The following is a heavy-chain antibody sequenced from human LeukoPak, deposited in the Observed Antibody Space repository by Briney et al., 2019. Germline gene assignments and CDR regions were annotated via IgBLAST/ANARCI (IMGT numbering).Heavy chain of an antibody. V-gene: IGHV4-39*01. CDR1: GGSVSSSSYY. Sequence: SETLSLTCTVSGGSVSSSSYYWGWIRQRPGKGLEWIGNIYYSGSTYYNPSLKSRVTISVDTSKNQFSLKLSSVTAADTAVYYCARQGYFYYGMDVWGQGTTVTVSS. J-gene: IGHJ6*02. CDR3: ARQGYFYYGMDV. CDR2: IYYSGST.